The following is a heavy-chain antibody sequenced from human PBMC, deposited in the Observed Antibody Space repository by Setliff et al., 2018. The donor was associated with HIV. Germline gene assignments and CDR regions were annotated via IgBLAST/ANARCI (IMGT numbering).Heavy chain of an antibody. J-gene: IGHJ4*02. V-gene: IGHV3-48*04. CDR3: ARQDLGAYAPLRY. D-gene: IGHD5-12*01. CDR1: GFTFSTYS. CDR2: ISGTSGTM. Sequence: GGSLRLSCAASGFTFSTYSMNWVRQAPGKGLEWVSYISGTSGTMYYADFVKGRFTISRDNAKNTLYLQMNSLRAEDTAVYYCARQDLGAYAPLRYWGQGTLVTVSS.